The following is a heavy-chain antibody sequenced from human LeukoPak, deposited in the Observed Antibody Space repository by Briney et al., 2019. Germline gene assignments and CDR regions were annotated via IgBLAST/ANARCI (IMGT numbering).Heavy chain of an antibody. J-gene: IGHJ4*02. CDR3: ARGASSGYRIDY. D-gene: IGHD3-10*01. Sequence: GGSLRLSCAASGFTFTAYWMHWVRQAPGKGLVWVSRIKTDGSSANYAGSVKGRFTISRDNAKNTLDLQMNSLRADDTGVYYCARGASSGYRIDYWGQGTLVTVSS. CDR1: GFTFTAYW. CDR2: IKTDGSSA. V-gene: IGHV3-74*01.